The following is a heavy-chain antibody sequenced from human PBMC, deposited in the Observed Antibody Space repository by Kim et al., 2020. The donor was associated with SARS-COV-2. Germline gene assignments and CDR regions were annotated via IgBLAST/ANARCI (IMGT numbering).Heavy chain of an antibody. V-gene: IGHV3-23*01. D-gene: IGHD1-26*01. CDR3: ARRRELVDAFDI. J-gene: IGHJ3*02. Sequence: YYAASVKGRFTISRDNSKNTLYPQMNSLRAEDTAVYYCARRRELVDAFDIWGQGTMVTVSS.